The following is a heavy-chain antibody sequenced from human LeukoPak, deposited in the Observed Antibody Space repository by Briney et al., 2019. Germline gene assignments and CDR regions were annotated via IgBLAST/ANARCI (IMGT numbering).Heavy chain of an antibody. CDR1: GFTFSSYA. Sequence: PGGSLRLSCAASGFTFSSYAMHWVRQAPGKGLEWVAVISYDGSNKYYADSVKGRFTISRDNCKNTLYLQMNSLRAEDTAVYYCAKAAWYDFWIYFDYWGQGTLVTVSS. CDR3: AKAAWYDFWIYFDY. J-gene: IGHJ4*02. CDR2: ISYDGSNK. V-gene: IGHV3-30-3*01. D-gene: IGHD3-3*01.